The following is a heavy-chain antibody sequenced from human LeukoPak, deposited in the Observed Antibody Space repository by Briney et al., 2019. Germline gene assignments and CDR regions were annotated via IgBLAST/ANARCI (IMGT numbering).Heavy chain of an antibody. CDR3: ARDLRNYYDSSGPYYGMDV. D-gene: IGHD3-22*01. V-gene: IGHV4-59*01. CDR2: VYYSGST. Sequence: SETLSLTCTVSGGSISSYYWSWIRQPPGNGLEWIGYVYYSGSTNYNPSLKSRVTISVDTSKNQFSLKLSSVTGADTAVYYCARDLRNYYDSSGPYYGMDVWGQGTTVTVSS. CDR1: GGSISSYY. J-gene: IGHJ6*02.